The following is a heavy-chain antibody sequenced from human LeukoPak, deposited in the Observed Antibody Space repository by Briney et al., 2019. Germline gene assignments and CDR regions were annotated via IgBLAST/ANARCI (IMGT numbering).Heavy chain of an antibody. CDR2: IYHSGST. V-gene: IGHV4-4*02. D-gene: IGHD6-13*01. Sequence: PSGTLSLTCAVSGGSISSSNWWSWVRQPPGKGLEWIGEIYHSGSTNYNPSLKSRVTISVDKSKNQFSLKLSSVTAADTAVYYCARDGIAAAGSFDYWGQGTLVAVSS. CDR1: GGSISSSNW. J-gene: IGHJ4*02. CDR3: ARDGIAAAGSFDY.